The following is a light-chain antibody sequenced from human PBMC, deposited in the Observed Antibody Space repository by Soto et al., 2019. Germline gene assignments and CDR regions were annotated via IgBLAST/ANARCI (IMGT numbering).Light chain of an antibody. CDR3: QQSYSTFVT. J-gene: IGKJ1*01. Sequence: DIQMTQSPSSLSASVGDRVTITCRASQSISSYLNWYQQKPGKAPKLLIYAASSLQSGVPSRFSGSGSGTDFTLTISSLQPEAFATYYCQQSYSTFVTFGQGTKVDIK. CDR1: QSISSY. V-gene: IGKV1-39*01. CDR2: AAS.